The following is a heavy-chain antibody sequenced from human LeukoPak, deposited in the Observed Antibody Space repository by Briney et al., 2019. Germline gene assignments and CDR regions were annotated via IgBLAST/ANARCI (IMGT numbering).Heavy chain of an antibody. CDR1: GFTFSSYA. CDR3: ARPWRGDGYNHRVFES. V-gene: IGHV3-30*04. J-gene: IGHJ4*02. D-gene: IGHD5-24*01. Sequence: PGRSLRLSCAASGFTFSSYAMHWVRQAPGKGLEWVAVISYDGSNKYYADSVKGRFTISRDNAKNSLYLQMNSLRAEDTGVYYCARPWRGDGYNHRVFESWGQGTLATVSS. CDR2: ISYDGSNK.